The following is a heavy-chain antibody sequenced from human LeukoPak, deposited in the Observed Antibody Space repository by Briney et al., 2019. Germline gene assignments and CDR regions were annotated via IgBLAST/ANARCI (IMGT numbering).Heavy chain of an antibody. Sequence: SVKISCKASGGTFSSYAISWVRQAPGQGLEWMGRIIPILGIANYAQKFQGRVTITADKSTSTAYMELSSLRSEDTAVYYCARVSGSPTPDAFDIWGQGTMVTVSS. V-gene: IGHV1-69*04. J-gene: IGHJ3*02. CDR3: ARVSGSPTPDAFDI. CDR1: GGTFSSYA. D-gene: IGHD1-26*01. CDR2: IIPILGIA.